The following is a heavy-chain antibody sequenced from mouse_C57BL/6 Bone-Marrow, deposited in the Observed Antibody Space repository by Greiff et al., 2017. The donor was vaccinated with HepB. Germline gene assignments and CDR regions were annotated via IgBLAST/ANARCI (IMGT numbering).Heavy chain of an antibody. CDR2: IYPRDGST. D-gene: IGHD1-1*01. CDR1: GYTFTSYD. V-gene: IGHV1-85*01. CDR3: ASGGITTVVAPDY. J-gene: IGHJ2*01. Sequence: VQLVESGPELVKPGASVKLSCKASGYTFTSYDINWVKQRPGQGLEWIGWIYPRDGSTKYNEKFKGKATLTVDTSSSTAYMELHSLTSEDSAVYFCASGGITTVVAPDYGGQGTTLTVSS.